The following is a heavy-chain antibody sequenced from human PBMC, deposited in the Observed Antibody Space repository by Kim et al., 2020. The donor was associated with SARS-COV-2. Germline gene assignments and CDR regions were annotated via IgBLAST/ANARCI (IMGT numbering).Heavy chain of an antibody. CDR2: INHSGST. D-gene: IGHD5-18*01. CDR1: GGSFSGYY. Sequence: SETLSLTCAVYGGSFSGYYWSWIRQPPGKGLEWIGEINHSGSTNYNPSLKSRVTISVDTSKNQFSLKLSSVTAADTAVYYCARGSVVDTAMAPLRGYYY. CDR3: ARGSVVDTAMAPLRGYYY. J-gene: IGHJ6*03. V-gene: IGHV4-34*01.